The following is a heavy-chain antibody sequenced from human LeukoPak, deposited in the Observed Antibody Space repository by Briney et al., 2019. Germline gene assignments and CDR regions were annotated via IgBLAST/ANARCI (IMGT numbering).Heavy chain of an antibody. CDR1: GYTFTSYD. D-gene: IGHD5-12*01. J-gene: IGHJ5*02. V-gene: IGHV1-69*13. CDR2: IIPIFGTA. CDR3: ASFKATGWFDP. Sequence: ASVKVSCKASGYTFTSYDINWVRQATGQGLEWMGGIIPIFGTANYAQKFQGRVTITADESTSTAYMELSSLRSEDTAVYYCASFKATGWFDPWGQGTLVTVSS.